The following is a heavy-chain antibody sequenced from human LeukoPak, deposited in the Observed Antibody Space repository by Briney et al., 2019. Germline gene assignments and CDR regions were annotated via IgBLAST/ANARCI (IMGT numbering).Heavy chain of an antibody. J-gene: IGHJ4*02. V-gene: IGHV3-53*01. D-gene: IGHD2-15*01. CDR2: IYSGGST. CDR3: ARYCNGGNCYFDS. Sequence: PGGSLRLSCAASGLTVSSNYMSWVRQAPGRGLEWVSVIYSGGSTYYADSVKGRFTISRDHSNNTLYLQMNSLRAEDTALYYCARYCNGGNCYFDSSGQGNLVTVSS. CDR1: GLTVSSNY.